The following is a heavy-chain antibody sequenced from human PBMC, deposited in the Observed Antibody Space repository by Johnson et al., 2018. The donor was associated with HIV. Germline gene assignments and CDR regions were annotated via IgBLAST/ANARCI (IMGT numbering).Heavy chain of an antibody. Sequence: VQLVESGGGVVRPGGSLRLSCAASGFTLSSYDMHWVRQVTGKGLEWVSSIGTTGDTYYPGSVKGRFTISRDNAKNSLYLQMNSLRAEDTAVYYCARGGLGYQNIHDPFDIWGQGTMGTVSS. CDR3: ARGGLGYQNIHDPFDI. CDR2: IGTTGDT. J-gene: IGHJ3*02. CDR1: GFTLSSYD. V-gene: IGHV3-13*01. D-gene: IGHD3-16*02.